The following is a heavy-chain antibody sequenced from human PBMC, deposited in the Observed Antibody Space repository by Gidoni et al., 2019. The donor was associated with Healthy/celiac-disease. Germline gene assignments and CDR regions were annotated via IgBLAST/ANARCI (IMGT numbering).Heavy chain of an antibody. CDR3: TSGLLFGGLTRVPYFYFFMDV. J-gene: IGHJ6*03. D-gene: IGHD3-10*01. V-gene: IGHV3-15*07. Sequence: EVQLVESGGGLVKPGGSLRLSCAASGFTFSNAWMNWVRQAPGKGLGWVGRNKSKTGCGTTSYAAPVKSRFTISRDYSKNTLYLQMNSLKTEGTTVYYFTSGLLFGGLTRVPYFYFFMDVLGKGTTVTVSS. CDR2: NKSKTGCGTT. CDR1: GFTFSNAW.